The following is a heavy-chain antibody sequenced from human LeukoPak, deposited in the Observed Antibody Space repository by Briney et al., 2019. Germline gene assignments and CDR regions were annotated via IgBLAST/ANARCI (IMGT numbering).Heavy chain of an antibody. V-gene: IGHV3-7*01. J-gene: IGHJ2*01. D-gene: IGHD4-17*01. CDR2: IKQDGSEK. Sequence: GGSLRLSCAASGFTFSNFWMSWVRQAPGKGPEWVANIKQDGSEKYYVDSVKGRFTISRDNAETSLHLQMNSLRAEDTAVYYCARGGNHGDYWYFDLWGRGTLVTVSS. CDR3: ARGGNHGDYWYFDL. CDR1: GFTFSNFW.